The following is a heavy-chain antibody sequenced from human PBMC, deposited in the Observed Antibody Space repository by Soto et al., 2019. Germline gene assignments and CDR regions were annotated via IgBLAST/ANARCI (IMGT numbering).Heavy chain of an antibody. Sequence: SGPTLVNPTQTLTLTCTFSGFSLSTSGVGVGWIRQPPGKALEWLALIYWDDDKRYSPSLKSRLTITKDTSKNQVVLTMTNMDPVDTATYYCAHNFKGITYYDFWSGPHWFDPWGQGTLVTVSS. CDR2: IYWDDDK. CDR1: GFSLSTSGVG. D-gene: IGHD3-3*01. CDR3: AHNFKGITYYDFWSGPHWFDP. V-gene: IGHV2-5*02. J-gene: IGHJ5*02.